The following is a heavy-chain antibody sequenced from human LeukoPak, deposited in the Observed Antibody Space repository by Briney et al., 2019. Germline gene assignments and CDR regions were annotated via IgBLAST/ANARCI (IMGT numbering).Heavy chain of an antibody. Sequence: SETLSLTCAVYGGSFSGYCWSWIRQPPGKGLEWIGEINHSGSTNYNPSLKSRVTISVDTSKNQFSLKLSSVTAADTAVYYCARGGGKWLRLRVFDYWGQGTLVTVSS. CDR2: INHSGST. CDR1: GGSFSGYC. J-gene: IGHJ4*02. V-gene: IGHV4-34*01. CDR3: ARGGGKWLRLRVFDY. D-gene: IGHD5-12*01.